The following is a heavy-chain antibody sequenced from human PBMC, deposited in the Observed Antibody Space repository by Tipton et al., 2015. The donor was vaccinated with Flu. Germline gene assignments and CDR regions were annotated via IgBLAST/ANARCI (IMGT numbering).Heavy chain of an antibody. Sequence: SLRFSCAASGFTFDDYAMHWVRQAPGKGLEWVSGISWNSGSIGYADSVKGRFTISRDNAKNSLYLQMNSLRAEDTALYYCAKSPLGYCSSTSCYTNYYYGMDVWGQGTTVTVSS. CDR2: ISWNSGSI. CDR3: AKSPLGYCSSTSCYTNYYYGMDV. J-gene: IGHJ6*02. V-gene: IGHV3-9*01. D-gene: IGHD2-2*02. CDR1: GFTFDDYA.